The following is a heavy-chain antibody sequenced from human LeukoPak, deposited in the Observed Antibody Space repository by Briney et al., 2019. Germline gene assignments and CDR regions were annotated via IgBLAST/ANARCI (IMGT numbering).Heavy chain of an antibody. CDR2: MYYSGST. D-gene: IGHD3-22*01. CDR3: ARHKRDYYDSSDDAFDI. Sequence: SKTLSLTCTVSGGSVSNYYWSWIRQPPGKGLEWIGYMYYSGSTNYNPTLKSRVTISVDASKNQFSLKLNSVTAADTAVYYCARHKRDYYDSSDDAFDIWGQGTMVTVSS. V-gene: IGHV4-59*08. J-gene: IGHJ3*02. CDR1: GGSVSNYY.